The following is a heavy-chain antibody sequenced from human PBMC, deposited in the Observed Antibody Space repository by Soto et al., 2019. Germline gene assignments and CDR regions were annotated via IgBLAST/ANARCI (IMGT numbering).Heavy chain of an antibody. V-gene: IGHV3-23*01. CDR2: ISAGGTAT. Sequence: EVQLLESGGGLVQPGGSLRLSCAVSGFTFSRYAMSWVRQAPGKGLEWVSVISAGGTATYSADSVKGRFIISRDNSKNTLYLQMNSLRAADTAVYYCAKSLGSEWFGEFHYFDYWGQGTLVTVSS. CDR1: GFTFSRYA. D-gene: IGHD3-10*01. CDR3: AKSLGSEWFGEFHYFDY. J-gene: IGHJ4*02.